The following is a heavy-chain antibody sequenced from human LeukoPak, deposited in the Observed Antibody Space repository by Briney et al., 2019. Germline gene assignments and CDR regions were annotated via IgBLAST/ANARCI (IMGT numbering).Heavy chain of an antibody. CDR3: AGERHYYDSSHYAFDI. Sequence: SETLSLTCTVSGGSISSYYWSWIRQPPGKGLEWIGYIYYSGSTNYNPSLKSRVTISVDTSKNQFSLKLSSVTAADTAVYYCAGERHYYDSSHYAFDIWGQGTMVTVSS. CDR2: IYYSGST. V-gene: IGHV4-59*01. J-gene: IGHJ3*02. CDR1: GGSISSYY. D-gene: IGHD3-22*01.